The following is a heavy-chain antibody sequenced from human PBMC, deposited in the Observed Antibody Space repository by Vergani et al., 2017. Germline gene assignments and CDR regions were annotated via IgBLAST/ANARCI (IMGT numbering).Heavy chain of an antibody. D-gene: IGHD3-22*01. Sequence: QVQLVESGGGVVQPGRSLRLSCAASGFTFSSYAMHWVRQAPGKGLAWVAVISYDGSNKYYADSVKGRFTISRDNAKNSLYLQMNSLRAEDTAVYYCARAPDDSSGYYTNWYFYLWGRGTLVTVSS. CDR3: ARAPDDSSGYYTNWYFYL. CDR2: ISYDGSNK. CDR1: GFTFSSYA. J-gene: IGHJ2*01. V-gene: IGHV3-30-3*01.